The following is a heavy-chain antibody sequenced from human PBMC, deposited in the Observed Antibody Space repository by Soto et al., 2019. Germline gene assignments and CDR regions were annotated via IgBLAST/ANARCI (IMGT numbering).Heavy chain of an antibody. Sequence: GGSLRLSCAASGFTFSSYGMHWVRQAPGKGLEWVAVISYDGSNKYYADSVKGRFTISRDNSKNTLYLQMNSLRAEDTAVYYCAKDYIVRPSAIPSSGYRIESPFDYWGQGTLVTVSS. CDR1: GFTFSSYG. D-gene: IGHD3-22*01. J-gene: IGHJ4*02. CDR3: AKDYIVRPSAIPSSGYRIESPFDY. CDR2: ISYDGSNK. V-gene: IGHV3-30*18.